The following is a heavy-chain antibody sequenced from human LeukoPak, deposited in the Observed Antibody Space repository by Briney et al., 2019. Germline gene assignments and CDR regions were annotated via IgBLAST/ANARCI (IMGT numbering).Heavy chain of an antibody. V-gene: IGHV3-21*01. CDR1: GFTFSSYS. D-gene: IGHD6-13*01. CDR2: ISSSSSYI. J-gene: IGHJ6*02. CDR3: ARDTPAWQQLGPPETDYGMDV. Sequence: PGGSLRLSCAASGFTFSSYSMNWVRQAPGKGLEWVSSISSSSSYIYYADSVKGRFTISRDNAKNSLYLQMNSLRAEDTAVYYCARDTPAWQQLGPPETDYGMDVWGQGTTVTVSS.